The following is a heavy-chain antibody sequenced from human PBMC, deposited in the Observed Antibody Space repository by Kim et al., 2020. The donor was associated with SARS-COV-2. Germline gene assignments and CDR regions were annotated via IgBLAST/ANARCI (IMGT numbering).Heavy chain of an antibody. V-gene: IGHV3-33*01. CDR3: ARDLILTGYGYYYYYGMDV. D-gene: IGHD3-9*01. J-gene: IGHJ6*02. Sequence: GGSLRLSCAASGFTFSSYGMHWVRQAPGKGLEWVAVIWYDGSNKYYADPVKGRFTISRDNSKNTLYLQMNSLRAEDTAVYYCARDLILTGYGYYYYYGMDVWGQGTPVTVSS. CDR1: GFTFSSYG. CDR2: IWYDGSNK.